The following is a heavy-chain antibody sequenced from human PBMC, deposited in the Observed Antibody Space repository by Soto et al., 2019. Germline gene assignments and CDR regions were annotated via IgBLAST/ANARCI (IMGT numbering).Heavy chain of an antibody. CDR2: ISGSGGST. Sequence: PGGSLRLSCAASGFTFSSYAMSWVRQAPGKGLEWVSAISGSGGSTYYADSVKGRFTISRDNSKNTLYLQMNSLRAEDTAVYYCAKDFKWLRFIDIFDYWGQGTLVTVSS. V-gene: IGHV3-23*01. D-gene: IGHD5-12*01. CDR3: AKDFKWLRFIDIFDY. J-gene: IGHJ4*02. CDR1: GFTFSSYA.